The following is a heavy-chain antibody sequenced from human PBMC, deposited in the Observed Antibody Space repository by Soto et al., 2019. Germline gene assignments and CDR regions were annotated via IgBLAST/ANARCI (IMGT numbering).Heavy chain of an antibody. J-gene: IGHJ4*02. V-gene: IGHV3-23*01. CDR1: GFTFSSYA. Sequence: EVQLLESGGNLVQPGGSLRLSCAVSGFTFSSYAMSWVRQAPGKGLEWLSAISGSGGTTYYADSVKGRFTISRGNSKRTLYLQMNSLRAEDTAIYYCAKDRSYGDYSMDYWGQGTLVTVSS. CDR2: ISGSGGTT. D-gene: IGHD4-17*01. CDR3: AKDRSYGDYSMDY.